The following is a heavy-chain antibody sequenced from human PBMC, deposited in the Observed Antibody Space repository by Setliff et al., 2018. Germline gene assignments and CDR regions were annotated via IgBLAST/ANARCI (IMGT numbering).Heavy chain of an antibody. Sequence: PSETLSLTCTVSGGSISRSSYYWGWIRQPPGKGLEWIGSIYYSGSTYYNPSLKSRVTISVDTSKNQFSLKLSSVTAADTAVYFCAKFGFSGSYFDYWGQGTLVTVSS. CDR2: IYYSGST. J-gene: IGHJ4*02. CDR1: GGSISRSSYY. D-gene: IGHD3-16*01. CDR3: AKFGFSGSYFDY. V-gene: IGHV4-39*01.